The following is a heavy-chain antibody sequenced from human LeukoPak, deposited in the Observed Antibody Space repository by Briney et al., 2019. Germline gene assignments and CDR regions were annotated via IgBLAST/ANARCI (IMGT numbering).Heavy chain of an antibody. CDR1: GFIFSDHY. CDR3: ASSLYSSGWFDY. J-gene: IGHJ4*02. D-gene: IGHD6-19*01. CDR2: TRNKANSYTT. V-gene: IGHV3-72*01. Sequence: GGSLRLSCAASGFIFSDHYMDWVRQAPGKGLEWVGRTRNKANSYTTEYAASVKGRFIISRDDSKNSLYRQMNSLKTEDTAVYYCASSLYSSGWFDYWGQGTLVTVSS.